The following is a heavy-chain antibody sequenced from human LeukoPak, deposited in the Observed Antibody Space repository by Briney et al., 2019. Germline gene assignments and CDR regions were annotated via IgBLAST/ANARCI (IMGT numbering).Heavy chain of an antibody. D-gene: IGHD4-23*01. V-gene: IGHV3-33*01. J-gene: IGHJ4*02. CDR3: ARTTVVTWDFDY. CDR2: TWYDGSNK. CDR1: GFTFSSYG. Sequence: GGSLRLSCAASGFTFSSYGMHWVRQAPGKGLEWVAVTWYDGSNKYYADSVKGRFTISRDNSKNTLYLQMNSLRAEDTAVYYCARTTVVTWDFDYWGQGTLVTVSS.